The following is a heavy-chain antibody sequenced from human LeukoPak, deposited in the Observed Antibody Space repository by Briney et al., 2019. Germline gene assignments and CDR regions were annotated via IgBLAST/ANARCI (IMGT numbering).Heavy chain of an antibody. Sequence: GGSLRLSCAASGFTVSSNYMSWVRQAPGKGLEWVSVIYSGGSTYYADSVKGRFTISRHNSKDTLYLQMNSLRAEDTAVYYCAVYGGNSGSWFDPWGQGTLVTVSS. CDR3: AVYGGNSGSWFDP. CDR2: IYSGGST. J-gene: IGHJ5*02. V-gene: IGHV3-53*04. D-gene: IGHD4-23*01. CDR1: GFTVSSNY.